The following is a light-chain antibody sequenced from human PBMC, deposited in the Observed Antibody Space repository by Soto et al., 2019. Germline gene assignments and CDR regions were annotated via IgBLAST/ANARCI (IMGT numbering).Light chain of an antibody. J-gene: IGLJ1*01. CDR3: SSYASNNLYV. Sequence: QSVLTQPASVSGSPGQSITISCPGTSSDVGRYNYVSWYQQHPGKAPKLMIYEVSNRPSGVSHRFSGSKSGNTASLTISGLQAEDEADYYCSSYASNNLYVFGTGTKVTVL. CDR2: EVS. CDR1: SSDVGRYNY. V-gene: IGLV2-14*01.